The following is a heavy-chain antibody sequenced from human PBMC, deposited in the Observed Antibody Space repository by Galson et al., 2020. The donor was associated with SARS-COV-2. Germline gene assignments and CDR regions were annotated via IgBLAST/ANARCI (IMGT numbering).Heavy chain of an antibody. V-gene: IGHV4-39*07. D-gene: IGHD2-15*01. Sequence: SETLSLTCTVSGGSISSSSYYWGWIRQPPGKGLEWIGSIYYSGSTYYNPSLKSRVTISVDTSKNQFSLKLSSVTAADTAVYYCAREGDIYGGTSRFDPWGQGTLVTVSS. J-gene: IGHJ5*02. CDR3: AREGDIYGGTSRFDP. CDR1: GGSISSSSYY. CDR2: IYYSGST.